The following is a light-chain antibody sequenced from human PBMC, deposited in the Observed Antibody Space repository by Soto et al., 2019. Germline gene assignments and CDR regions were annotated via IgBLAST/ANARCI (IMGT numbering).Light chain of an antibody. J-gene: IGKJ2*01. CDR2: KAS. CDR3: QQYNSYSPMYT. CDR1: QSINSW. V-gene: IGKV1-5*03. Sequence: DIQMTQSPSTLSASVGDRVTITCRASQSINSWLAWYQQKPGKAPKLLIYKASSLERGVPSRFSGSGSGTEFTLTISSLQPDDFATYYCQQYNSYSPMYTFGQGTKVEIK.